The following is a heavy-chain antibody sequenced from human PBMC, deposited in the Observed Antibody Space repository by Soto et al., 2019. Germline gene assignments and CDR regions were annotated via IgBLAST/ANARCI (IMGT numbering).Heavy chain of an antibody. CDR1: GFTFTRYS. CDR2: ISSTTNYI. J-gene: IGHJ4*02. CDR3: ARESEDLTSNFDY. Sequence: PGGSLRLSCAASGFTFTRYSVNWVRQAPGKGLEWVSSISSTTNYIYYGDSMKGRLTISRDNAKNSLYLEMNSLRAEDTAVYYCARESEDLTSNFDYWGQGTLVTVSS. V-gene: IGHV3-21*06.